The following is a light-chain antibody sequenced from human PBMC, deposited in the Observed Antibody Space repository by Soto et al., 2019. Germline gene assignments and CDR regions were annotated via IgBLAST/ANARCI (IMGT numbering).Light chain of an antibody. Sequence: EIVSTQSPGTLSLSPGERATLSCRASQSVSSSFLAWYQQKPGQAPRLLIYGASSRATGIPDRFSGSGSGTDFILTINRLEPEDLAVYFCQQYGSSRFTFGPGTKVDIK. CDR1: QSVSSSF. V-gene: IGKV3-20*01. CDR3: QQYGSSRFT. CDR2: GAS. J-gene: IGKJ3*01.